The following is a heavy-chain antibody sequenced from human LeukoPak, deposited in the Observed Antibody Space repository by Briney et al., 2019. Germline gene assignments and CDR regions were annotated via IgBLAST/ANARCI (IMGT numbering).Heavy chain of an antibody. J-gene: IGHJ4*02. V-gene: IGHV1-69*06. CDR1: GGTFSSYG. CDR2: IIPIFGTA. Sequence: SVKVSCKASGGTFSSYGISWVRQAPGQGLEWMGGIIPIFGTANYAQKFQGRVTITADKSTSTAYMELSSLRSEDTAVYYCARGYGDYVFPLEYWGQGTLVTVSS. CDR3: ARGYGDYVFPLEY. D-gene: IGHD4-17*01.